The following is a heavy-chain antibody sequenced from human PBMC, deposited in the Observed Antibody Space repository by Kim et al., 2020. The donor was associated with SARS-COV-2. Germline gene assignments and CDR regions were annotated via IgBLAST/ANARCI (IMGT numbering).Heavy chain of an antibody. CDR3: VRLPFNMVRGVIIKHGLSSGGMDV. D-gene: IGHD3-10*01. CDR1: GTSISRSSDY. V-gene: IGHV4-39*02. Sequence: SETLSLTCTVSGTSISRSSDYFWGWIRQPPGRGLEWIGNIYYSGSTFSNPSLRSRLTMSLDMSKNHFSLKLTSVTAADTAVYYCVRLPFNMVRGVIIKHGLSSGGMDVWGQGTTVILSS. J-gene: IGHJ6*02. CDR2: IYYSGST.